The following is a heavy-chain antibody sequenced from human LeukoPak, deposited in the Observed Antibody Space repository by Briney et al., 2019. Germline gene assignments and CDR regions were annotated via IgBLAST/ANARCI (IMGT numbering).Heavy chain of an antibody. D-gene: IGHD1-7*01. CDR1: GFTFSSYG. CDR3: AKRTELRRVDV. Sequence: PGGSLRLSCAASGFTFSSYGIHWVRQAPGKGLEWVAVISYDGSNKYYADSVKGRFTISRDNSKNTLYLQMNSLRAEDTAVYFCAKRTELRRVDVWGQGTTVTVSS. V-gene: IGHV3-30*18. J-gene: IGHJ6*02. CDR2: ISYDGSNK.